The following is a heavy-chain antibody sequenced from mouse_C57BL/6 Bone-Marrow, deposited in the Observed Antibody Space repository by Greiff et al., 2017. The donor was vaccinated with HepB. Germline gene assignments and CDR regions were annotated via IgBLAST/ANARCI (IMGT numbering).Heavy chain of an antibody. CDR3: ARDYYGPLAMDY. Sequence: QVQLQQSGAELVRPGASVKLSCKASGYTFTDYYINWVKQRPGQGLEWIARIYPGSGNTYYNEKFKGKATLTAEKSSSTAYMQLSSLTSEDSAVYFCARDYYGPLAMDYWGQGTSVTVSS. CDR1: GYTFTDYY. CDR2: IYPGSGNT. J-gene: IGHJ4*01. D-gene: IGHD1-1*01. V-gene: IGHV1-76*01.